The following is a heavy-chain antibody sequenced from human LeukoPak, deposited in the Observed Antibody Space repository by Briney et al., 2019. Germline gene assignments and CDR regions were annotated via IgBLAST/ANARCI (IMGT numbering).Heavy chain of an antibody. CDR3: ARGTYMVRGVSPFDY. J-gene: IGHJ4*02. CDR2: INPNSGGT. Sequence: LGASVKVSCKASGYTFTGYFMHWVRQAPGQGLEWMGWINPNSGGTNYAQKFQGRVTMTRDTSISTAYMELSRLKSDDTAVYYCARGTYMVRGVSPFDYWGQGTLVTVSS. D-gene: IGHD3-10*01. CDR1: GYTFTGYF. V-gene: IGHV1-2*03.